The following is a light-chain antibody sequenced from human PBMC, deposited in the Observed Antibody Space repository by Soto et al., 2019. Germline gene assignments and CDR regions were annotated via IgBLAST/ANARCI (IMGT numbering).Light chain of an antibody. Sequence: QSALTQPASVSGSPGQSITISCSGTSSDIGAYEYVSWYQQHPGKPPKLMIYNVNNRPSGVSYRFSGSKSGNTASLTISRLQTEDEADYYCLSHTTSRTYVFGPGTK. CDR1: SSDIGAYEY. V-gene: IGLV2-14*03. J-gene: IGLJ1*01. CDR2: NVN. CDR3: LSHTTSRTYV.